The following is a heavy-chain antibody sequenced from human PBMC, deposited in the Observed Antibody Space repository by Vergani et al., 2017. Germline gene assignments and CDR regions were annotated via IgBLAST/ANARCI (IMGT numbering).Heavy chain of an antibody. CDR3: ARGLVVVPAAMAY. Sequence: QVQLQESGPGLVKPSQTLSLTCTVSGGSISSGDYYWSWIRQPPGKGLEWIGEINHSGSTNYNPSLKSRGTISVDTSKNQFSLKLSSVTAADTAVYYCARGLVVVPAAMAYWGQGTLVTVSS. D-gene: IGHD2-2*01. J-gene: IGHJ4*02. V-gene: IGHV4-30-4*01. CDR1: GGSISSGDYY. CDR2: INHSGST.